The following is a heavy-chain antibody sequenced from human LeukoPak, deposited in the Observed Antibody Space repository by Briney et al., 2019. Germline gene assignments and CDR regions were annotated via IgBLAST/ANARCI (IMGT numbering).Heavy chain of an antibody. CDR2: INHSGST. V-gene: IGHV4-34*01. J-gene: IGHJ5*02. CDR3: ARALSHDYVLDP. CDR1: GGSFSGYY. Sequence: PSETLSLTCAVYGGSFSGYYWSWIRQPPGKGLEWIGEINHSGSTNYNPSLKSRVTISVDTSKNQFSLKLSSVTAADTAEYYCARALSHDYVLDPWGQGTLVTVSS. D-gene: IGHD3-16*01.